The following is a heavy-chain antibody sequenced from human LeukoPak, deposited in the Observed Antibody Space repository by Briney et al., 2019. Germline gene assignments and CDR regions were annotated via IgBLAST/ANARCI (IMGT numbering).Heavy chain of an antibody. D-gene: IGHD2-15*01. Sequence: HPGGSLRLSCAASGFTFSSYWMHWVRQAPGKGLVWVSRINSDGSSTSYADSVKGRFTISRDNAKNTLYLQMNSLRAEDTAVYYCARDSGVVVVAATDAFDIWGQGTMVTVSS. J-gene: IGHJ3*02. V-gene: IGHV3-74*01. CDR3: ARDSGVVVVAATDAFDI. CDR2: INSDGSST. CDR1: GFTFSSYW.